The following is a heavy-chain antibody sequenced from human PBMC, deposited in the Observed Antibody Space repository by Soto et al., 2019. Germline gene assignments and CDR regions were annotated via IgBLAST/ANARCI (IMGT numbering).Heavy chain of an antibody. Sequence: KTSETLSLTCVVSDYSISSGYYWGWIRQPPGKGLEWIGNIYHTGSAYYNPSLKSRVTISVDTSKNQLSLKLRSVTAADTAVYYCARETGSGWYYFDYWGQGTLVTVSS. J-gene: IGHJ4*02. CDR2: IYHTGSA. CDR3: ARETGSGWYYFDY. CDR1: DYSISSGYY. V-gene: IGHV4-38-2*02. D-gene: IGHD6-19*01.